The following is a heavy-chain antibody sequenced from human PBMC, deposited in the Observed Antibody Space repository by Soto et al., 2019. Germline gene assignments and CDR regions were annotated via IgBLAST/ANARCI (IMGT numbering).Heavy chain of an antibody. V-gene: IGHV4-59*08. D-gene: IGHD3-10*01. J-gene: IGHJ4*02. Sequence: QVQLQESGPGLVKPSETLTLTCTVSGGSISSYCCSWIRQPPGKGLEWIGDICNSVTTNYNPSLKGRVTISGDTSKNQFSLKLSSVTAADTAVYWRARHDPGGFDYWGQGSLVTVSS. CDR3: ARHDPGGFDY. CDR2: ICNSVTT. CDR1: GGSISSYC.